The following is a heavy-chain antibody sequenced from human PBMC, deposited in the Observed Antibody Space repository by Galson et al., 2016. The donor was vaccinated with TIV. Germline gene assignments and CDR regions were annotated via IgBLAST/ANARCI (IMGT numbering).Heavy chain of an antibody. Sequence: LVKPTQTLTLTCTFSGFSLDSDGMCVHWIRQPPGKALEWLARIDWDDDKSYTSSLKTRLTISKDTSKNQVVLTMTNMDPVDTATYYCARISGYYDSSGHYIPRSFDYWGQGTPVTVSS. CDR3: ARISGYYDSSGHYIPRSFDY. J-gene: IGHJ4*02. D-gene: IGHD3-22*01. CDR2: IDWDDDK. V-gene: IGHV2-70*11. CDR1: GFSLDSDGMC.